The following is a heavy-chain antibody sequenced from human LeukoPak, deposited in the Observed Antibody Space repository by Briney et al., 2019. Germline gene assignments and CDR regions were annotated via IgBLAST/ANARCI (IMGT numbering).Heavy chain of an antibody. Sequence: SETLSLTCAVYGGSFSGYYWSWIRQPPGKGLEWIGEINHSGSNNYNPSLKSRVTISVDTSKNQFSLKVNSVTAADTAVYYCARFFKGGDNGDYSDYWGQGTLVTVSS. V-gene: IGHV4-34*01. CDR1: GGSFSGYY. D-gene: IGHD4-17*01. J-gene: IGHJ4*02. CDR2: INHSGSN. CDR3: ARFFKGGDNGDYSDY.